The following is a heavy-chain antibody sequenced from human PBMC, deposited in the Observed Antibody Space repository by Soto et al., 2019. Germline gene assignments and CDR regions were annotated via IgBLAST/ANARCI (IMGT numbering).Heavy chain of an antibody. CDR2: IYYIVST. Sequence: SETLSLTCAVSGGSISSSNWWSWVRQPPGKGLEWIGDIYYIVSTYFIPSLRSRVTISVDTSKNQFSLKLSSVTAADTAVYYCARDGRYYDSSDGFAAFDIWGQGTMVTVSS. CDR1: GGSISSSNW. J-gene: IGHJ3*02. D-gene: IGHD3-22*01. V-gene: IGHV4-4*02. CDR3: ARDGRYYDSSDGFAAFDI.